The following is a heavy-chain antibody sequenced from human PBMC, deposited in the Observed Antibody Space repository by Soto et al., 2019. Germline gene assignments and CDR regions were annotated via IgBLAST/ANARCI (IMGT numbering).Heavy chain of an antibody. D-gene: IGHD3-22*01. J-gene: IGHJ4*02. Sequence: GGSLRLSCAASGSTFSSYAMSWVRQAPGKGLEWVSAISGSGGSTYYADSVKGRFTISRDNSKNTLYLQMNSLRAEDTAVYYCAKAPLYDSSGSHYFDYWGQGTLVTV. V-gene: IGHV3-23*01. CDR1: GSTFSSYA. CDR3: AKAPLYDSSGSHYFDY. CDR2: ISGSGGST.